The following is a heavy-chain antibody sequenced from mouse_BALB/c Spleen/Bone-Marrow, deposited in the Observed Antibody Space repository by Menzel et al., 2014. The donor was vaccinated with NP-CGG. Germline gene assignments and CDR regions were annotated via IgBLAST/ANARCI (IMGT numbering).Heavy chain of an antibody. CDR3: TRQGFAC. J-gene: IGHJ3*01. V-gene: IGHV1-9*01. Sequence: SGPELMKLGASVKISCKATGYTFSSYWIEWVKQRPGHGLEWIGEILPGSGNTHYNEKFEGKATFTEDTSSNTAHMQLSSLTSEDSAVYYCTRQGFACWGQGTLVTVSA. CDR1: GYTFSSYW. CDR2: ILPGSGNT.